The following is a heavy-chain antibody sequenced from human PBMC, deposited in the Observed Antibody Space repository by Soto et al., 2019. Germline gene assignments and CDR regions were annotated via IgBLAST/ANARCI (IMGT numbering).Heavy chain of an antibody. D-gene: IGHD1-7*01. CDR2: IYYSGST. Sequence: QVQLQESGPGLVKPSQTLSLTCTVSGGSISSGGYYWSWIRQHPGKGLEWIGYIYYSGSTYYNPSLTSRVTISVDTSKNQFSLKLSSVTAADTAVYYCAREGRLELRYFDYWGQGTLVTVSS. J-gene: IGHJ4*02. V-gene: IGHV4-31*03. CDR3: AREGRLELRYFDY. CDR1: GGSISSGGYY.